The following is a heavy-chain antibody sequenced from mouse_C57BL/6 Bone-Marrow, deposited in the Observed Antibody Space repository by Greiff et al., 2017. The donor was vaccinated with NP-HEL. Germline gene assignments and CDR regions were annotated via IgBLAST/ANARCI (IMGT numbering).Heavy chain of an antibody. J-gene: IGHJ3*01. CDR2: INPYNGGT. Sequence: EVQLQQSGPVLVKPGASVKMSCKASGYTFTDYHMNWVKQSHGKSLEWIGVINPYNGGTSYNQKFKGKATLTVYKSSITVYVELNSLTSEDSAVYYCARGTWFACWGQGTLVTVSA. V-gene: IGHV1-19*01. CDR1: GYTFTDYH. CDR3: ARGTWFAC.